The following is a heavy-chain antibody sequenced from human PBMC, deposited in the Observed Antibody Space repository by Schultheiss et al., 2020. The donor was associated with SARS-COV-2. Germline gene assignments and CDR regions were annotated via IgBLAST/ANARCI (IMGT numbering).Heavy chain of an antibody. J-gene: IGHJ5*02. Sequence: GESLKISCAASGFTFSSYDMHWVRQAPGKGLEWVSVISGSGGSTYYADSVKGRFTISRDNSKNTLYLQMNSLRAEDTAVYYCARGGGAKGWFDPWGQGTLVTVSS. D-gene: IGHD4/OR15-4a*01. CDR2: ISGSGGST. CDR1: GFTFSSYD. V-gene: IGHV3-66*01. CDR3: ARGGGAKGWFDP.